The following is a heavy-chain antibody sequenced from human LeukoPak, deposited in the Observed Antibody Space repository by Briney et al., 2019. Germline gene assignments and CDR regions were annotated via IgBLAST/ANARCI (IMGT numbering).Heavy chain of an antibody. D-gene: IGHD6-19*01. Sequence: KTSETLSLTCTVSDYSISNGYYWGWIRQPPGKGLEWIASGDYSGGTYYNPSLESRVAISADMSKNQISLKLSSVTAADTALYYCARERGEEYSSGWYKTNFFDTWGQGTRVTVSS. J-gene: IGHJ4*02. CDR3: ARERGEEYSSGWYKTNFFDT. V-gene: IGHV4-38-2*02. CDR1: DYSISNGYY. CDR2: GDYSGGT.